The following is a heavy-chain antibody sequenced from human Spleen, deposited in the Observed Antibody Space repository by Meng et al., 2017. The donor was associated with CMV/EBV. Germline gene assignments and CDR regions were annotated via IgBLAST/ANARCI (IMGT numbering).Heavy chain of an antibody. Sequence: GVYGGYWSGSSWTWIRQPPGKGLAWIGEISHGGGTNYDPSLESRVTISVDTSKNQISLKLNSVTAADTAVYYCVRGSRDSSGYYYYWGQGSLVTVSS. V-gene: IGHV4-34*01. CDR2: ISHGGGT. CDR1: GGYWSGSS. J-gene: IGHJ4*02. CDR3: VRGSRDSSGYYYY. D-gene: IGHD3-22*01.